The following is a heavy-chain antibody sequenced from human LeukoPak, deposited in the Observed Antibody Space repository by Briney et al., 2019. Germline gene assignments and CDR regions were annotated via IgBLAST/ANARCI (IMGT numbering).Heavy chain of an antibody. V-gene: IGHV4-4*07. J-gene: IGHJ4*02. CDR1: GGSISSYY. D-gene: IGHD5-18*01. CDR2: IYTSGST. Sequence: SETPSLTCTVSGGSISSYYWSWIRQPAGKGLEWIGRIYTSGSTNYNPSLKSRVTMSVDTSKNQFSLKLSSVTAADTAVYYCAKVDTAMDEFDYWGQGTLVTVSS. CDR3: AKVDTAMDEFDY.